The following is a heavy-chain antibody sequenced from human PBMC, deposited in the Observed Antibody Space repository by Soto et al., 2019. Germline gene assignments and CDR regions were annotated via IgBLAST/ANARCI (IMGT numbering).Heavy chain of an antibody. D-gene: IGHD6-19*01. V-gene: IGHV1-18*01. CDR2: ISAFNGNT. J-gene: IGHJ6*03. CDR3: ARDRGVAPPVAGNTHYYYYMDV. CDR1: GYSFTNYG. Sequence: QDQLVQSGAEVKKPGASVTVSCKASGYSFTNYGITWVRQAPGQGLEWLGWISAFNGNTHYAQKGQRRVTMTTDASTSTAYMELRSLRSDDTAVYYCARDRGVAPPVAGNTHYYYYMDVWGKGTTVTVSS.